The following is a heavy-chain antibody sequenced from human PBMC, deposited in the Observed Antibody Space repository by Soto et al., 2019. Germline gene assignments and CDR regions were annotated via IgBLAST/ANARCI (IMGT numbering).Heavy chain of an antibody. V-gene: IGHV3-23*01. CDR1: GFTFSSYA. CDR3: AKARRSSSWYLIPAVRKYSSGWYVSDY. J-gene: IGHJ4*02. CDR2: ISGSGGST. D-gene: IGHD6-19*01. Sequence: EVQLLESGGGLVQPGGSLRLSCAASGFTFSSYAMSWVRQAPGKGLEWVSAISGSGGSTYYADSVKGRFTISRDNSKNTLYLQMNSLRAEDTAVYYCAKARRSSSWYLIPAVRKYSSGWYVSDYWGQGTLVTVSS.